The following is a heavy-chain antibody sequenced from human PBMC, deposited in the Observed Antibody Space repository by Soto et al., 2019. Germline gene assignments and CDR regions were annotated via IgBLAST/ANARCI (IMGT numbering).Heavy chain of an antibody. D-gene: IGHD3-22*01. CDR3: ARDHEDYYESSGYNDAFDI. V-gene: IGHV1-46*01. CDR1: GYTFSDYY. Sequence: GASVKVSCKASGYTFSDYYMHWVRQAPGQGLEWMGIINPSVGSTTYAQKFHGRVAMTRDTSANTVYMQLSSLRSEDTAVYYCARDHEDYYESSGYNDAFDIWG. J-gene: IGHJ3*02. CDR2: INPSVGST.